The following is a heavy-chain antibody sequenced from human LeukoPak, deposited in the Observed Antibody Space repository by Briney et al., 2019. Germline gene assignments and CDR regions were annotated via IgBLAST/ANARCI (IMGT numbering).Heavy chain of an antibody. CDR3: ATAGGSSGSYPLIY. J-gene: IGHJ4*02. D-gene: IGHD6-19*01. CDR2: ITGSGGTT. Sequence: GGSLRLSCAASGFTFSNYAMNWVRQAPGKGLERVSVITGSGGTTFYADSVKGRFTISRDNSKNTVFLQMNSLRAEDTAVYYCATAGGSSGSYPLIYWGQGILVTVSS. CDR1: GFTFSNYA. V-gene: IGHV3-23*01.